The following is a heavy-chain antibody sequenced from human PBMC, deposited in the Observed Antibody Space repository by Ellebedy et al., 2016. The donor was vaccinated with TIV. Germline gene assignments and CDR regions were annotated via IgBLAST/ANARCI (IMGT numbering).Heavy chain of an antibody. CDR3: AKLRGVTGSWYFNL. CDR2: LSSSGGST. CDR1: GFTFSSYA. D-gene: IGHD3-10*01. V-gene: IGHV3-23*01. Sequence: GESLKISCAASGFTFSSYAMSWVRQAPGKGLEWVSALSSSGGSTYYADSVKGRFTISRDNSKNTLYLQMNSLRAEDTAVYYCAKLRGVTGSWYFNLWGRGTLVPVSS. J-gene: IGHJ2*01.